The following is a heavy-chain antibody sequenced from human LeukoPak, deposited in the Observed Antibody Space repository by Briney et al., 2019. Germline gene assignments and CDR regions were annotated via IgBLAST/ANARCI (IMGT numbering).Heavy chain of an antibody. V-gene: IGHV1-2*02. CDR3: ARGPHFSPPPDI. CDR2: INPNSGGT. Sequence: ASVKVSCKASGYTFTGYYMHWVRQAPGQGLEWMGWINPNSGGTNYAQKLQGRVTMTRDTSISTAYMELSRLRSDDTAVYYCARGPHFSPPPDIWGQGTMVTVSS. J-gene: IGHJ3*02. D-gene: IGHD2/OR15-2a*01. CDR1: GYTFTGYY.